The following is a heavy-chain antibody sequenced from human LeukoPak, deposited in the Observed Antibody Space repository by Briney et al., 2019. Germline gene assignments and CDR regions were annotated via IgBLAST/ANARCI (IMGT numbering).Heavy chain of an antibody. Sequence: PGRSLRLSCAASGFTFSSYGMHWVRQDTGKGLEWVATIWYDGSNKYYADPVKGRFTISRDNSKNTLSLQMNSLRAEDTAVYYCARDRRNGDEGCDYWGQGTLVTVSS. CDR1: GFTFSSYG. CDR3: ARDRRNGDEGCDY. V-gene: IGHV3-33*01. CDR2: IWYDGSNK. J-gene: IGHJ4*02. D-gene: IGHD1-1*01.